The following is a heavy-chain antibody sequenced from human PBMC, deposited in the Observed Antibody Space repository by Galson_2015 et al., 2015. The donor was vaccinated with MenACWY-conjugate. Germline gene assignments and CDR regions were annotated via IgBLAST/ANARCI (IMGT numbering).Heavy chain of an antibody. Sequence: SLRLSCAASGLTFSSNAMNWVRQAPGKGLEWVSGIGTGGGTYYADSVKGRFTISRDNSKNMVYLQMNSLRAEDTAIYYCAKFKYSPSWSNTHGMDVWGQGTTVTVSS. D-gene: IGHD2-2*01. V-gene: IGHV3-23*01. CDR1: GLTFSSNA. J-gene: IGHJ6*02. CDR3: AKFKYSPSWSNTHGMDV. CDR2: IGTGGGT.